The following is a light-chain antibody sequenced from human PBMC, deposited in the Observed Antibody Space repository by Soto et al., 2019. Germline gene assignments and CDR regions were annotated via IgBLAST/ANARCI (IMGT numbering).Light chain of an antibody. J-gene: IGLJ1*01. CDR2: DVS. Sequence: QSVLTQPASVSGSPGQSITISCTGTSSDVGGYNYVSWYQQHPGKAPKLMIYDVSNRPSGVSNRFSGSKSGNTASLTISGLQAEDEADYYCGSYTTSTPDVFGTGTKVTVL. CDR3: GSYTTSTPDV. V-gene: IGLV2-14*01. CDR1: SSDVGGYNY.